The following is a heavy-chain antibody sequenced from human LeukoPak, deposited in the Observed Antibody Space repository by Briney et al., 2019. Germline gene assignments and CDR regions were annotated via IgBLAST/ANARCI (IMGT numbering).Heavy chain of an antibody. V-gene: IGHV3-7*01. Sequence: GGSLRLSCAASGFAFSSYWMSWVRQAPGKGLEWVANIKQDGSEKYYVDSVKGRFTISRDNAKNSLYLQMNSLRAEDTAVYYCARDRFGVVVPAAILDYYYGMDVWGQETTVTVSS. CDR1: GFAFSSYW. D-gene: IGHD2-2*02. CDR2: IKQDGSEK. J-gene: IGHJ6*02. CDR3: ARDRFGVVVPAAILDYYYGMDV.